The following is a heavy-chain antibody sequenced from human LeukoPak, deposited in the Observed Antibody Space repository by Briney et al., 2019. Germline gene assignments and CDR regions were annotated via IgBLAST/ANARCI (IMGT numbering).Heavy chain of an antibody. CDR3: ARVSVSAAVAGIFSRWFDP. J-gene: IGHJ5*02. CDR1: GYSFTSYW. D-gene: IGHD6-19*01. CDR2: IYPGDSDT. Sequence: GESLKISCKGSGYSFTSYWIGWVRQMPGKGLEWMGIIYPGDSDTRYSPSFQGQVTISADKSISTGYLQWSSLKASDTAMYYCARVSVSAAVAGIFSRWFDPWGQGTLVTVSS. V-gene: IGHV5-51*01.